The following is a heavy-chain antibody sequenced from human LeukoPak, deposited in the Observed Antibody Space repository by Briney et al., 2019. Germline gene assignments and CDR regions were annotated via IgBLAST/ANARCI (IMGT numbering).Heavy chain of an antibody. J-gene: IGHJ6*02. CDR1: GGSISSYY. CDR2: INDSGST. V-gene: IGHV4-59*08. Sequence: PSETLSLTCTVSGGSISSYYWSWIRQPPGKGLEWIGYINDSGSTNSNPSLKSRVTISVDTSKNQFSLKLSSVTAADTAVYYCARRGLGLPHYGMDVWGQGTTVTVSS. D-gene: IGHD3-16*01. CDR3: ARRGLGLPHYGMDV.